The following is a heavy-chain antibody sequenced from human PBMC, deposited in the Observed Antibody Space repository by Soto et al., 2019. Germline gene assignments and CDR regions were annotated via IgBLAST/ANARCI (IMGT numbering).Heavy chain of an antibody. Sequence: GGSLRLSCAASGFIFSNYGMHWVRQAPGKGLVWVAVISHDGKVQYYADSVKGRFTISRDNSKNTLYLQMNSLRADDTAVYYCAKGPGIAVAGLFDYWGQGTLVTVSS. CDR3: AKGPGIAVAGLFDY. CDR2: ISHDGKVQ. D-gene: IGHD6-19*01. V-gene: IGHV3-30*18. J-gene: IGHJ4*02. CDR1: GFIFSNYG.